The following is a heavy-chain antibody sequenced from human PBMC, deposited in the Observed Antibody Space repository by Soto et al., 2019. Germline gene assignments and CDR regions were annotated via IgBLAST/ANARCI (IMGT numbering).Heavy chain of an antibody. Sequence: EVQLLESGGGLVQPGGSLRLSCAASRLTFSSHGMSWVRQAPGKGLEWVSNISGSGTSTYYADSVRGLFTISRDNSKNTLYLEMNSLRADDTAVYYCATGGWLRHNDNWGQGTLVTVSS. CDR1: RLTFSSHG. CDR2: ISGSGTST. J-gene: IGHJ4*02. CDR3: ATGGWLRHNDN. D-gene: IGHD5-12*01. V-gene: IGHV3-23*01.